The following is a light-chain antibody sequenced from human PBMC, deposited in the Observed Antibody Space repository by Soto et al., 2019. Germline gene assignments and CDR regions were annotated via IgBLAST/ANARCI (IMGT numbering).Light chain of an antibody. Sequence: QAVVTQPPSVSGAPGQRVTISCTGSSSNIGAGYDVHWYQQLPGTAPKLLIYGNSNRPSGVPDRFSGSKSGTSASLAITGLQAEDEADYYFQSYDSSLSGSVFGGGTKLTVL. CDR1: SSNIGAGYD. J-gene: IGLJ3*02. CDR3: QSYDSSLSGSV. V-gene: IGLV1-40*01. CDR2: GNS.